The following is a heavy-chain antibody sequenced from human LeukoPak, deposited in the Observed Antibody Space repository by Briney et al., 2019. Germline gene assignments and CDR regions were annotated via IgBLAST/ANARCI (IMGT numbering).Heavy chain of an antibody. CDR1: GFSFSSYW. J-gene: IGHJ4*02. D-gene: IGHD3-10*01. CDR2: IKHDGSDK. CDR3: AREYYYGSGSFDY. Sequence: PGGSLRLSCAASGFSFSSYWMSWVRQAPGKGLEWVANIKHDGSDKYYVDSVKGRFTISRDNAKNSLYLQMNSLRAEDTAVYYCAREYYYGSGSFDYWGQGTLVTVSS. V-gene: IGHV3-7*01.